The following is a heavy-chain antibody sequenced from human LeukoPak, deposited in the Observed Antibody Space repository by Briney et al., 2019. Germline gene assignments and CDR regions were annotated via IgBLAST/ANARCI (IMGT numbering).Heavy chain of an antibody. J-gene: IGHJ4*02. CDR3: ARVGSVTNFGVVSYYFDY. CDR1: GYSFTSYW. CDR2: IYPGDSDT. Sequence: GESLKISCKGSGYSFTSYWIGWVRQMPGKGLEWMGIIYPGDSDTRYSPSFQGQVTISADKSISTAYLQWSSLRASNTAIYYCARVGSVTNFGVVSYYFDYLGQGTLVTVSS. V-gene: IGHV5-51*01. D-gene: IGHD3-3*01.